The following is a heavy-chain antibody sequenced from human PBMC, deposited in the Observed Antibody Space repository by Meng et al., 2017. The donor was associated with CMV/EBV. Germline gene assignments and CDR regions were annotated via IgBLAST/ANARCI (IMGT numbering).Heavy chain of an antibody. CDR2: IYYSGST. CDR1: GGSISSYY. CDR3: ARGPSYYYDSSGYYFDY. J-gene: IGHJ4*02. V-gene: IGHV4-59*01. D-gene: IGHD3-22*01. Sequence: GGSISSYYWSWIRQPPGKGLEWIGYIYYSGSTNYNPSLKSRVTISVDTSKNQFSLKLSSVTAADTAVYYCARGPSYYYDSSGYYFDYWGQGTLVTVSS.